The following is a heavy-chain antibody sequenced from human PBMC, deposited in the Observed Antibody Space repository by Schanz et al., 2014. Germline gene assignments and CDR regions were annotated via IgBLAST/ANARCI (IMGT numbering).Heavy chain of an antibody. CDR2: INPGGDIT. CDR1: GYMFDTYG. V-gene: IGHV1-46*02. D-gene: IGHD3-22*01. J-gene: IGHJ4*02. Sequence: QVRLVQSGAEAREPGASVKVSCKATGYMFDTYGFAWVRQAPGQGLEWMGIINPGGDITTYALSFQGRVTMTRDTSTSTAYMELRNLRSDDTAVYYCVRDGDERLVVIFDQWGQGTLVTVSS. CDR3: VRDGDERLVVIFDQ.